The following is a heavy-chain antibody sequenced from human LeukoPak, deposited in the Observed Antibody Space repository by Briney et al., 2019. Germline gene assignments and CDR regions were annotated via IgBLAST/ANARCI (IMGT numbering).Heavy chain of an antibody. D-gene: IGHD2-2*01. CDR2: ISRSSSTI. Sequence: GGSLRLSCAASGFTFSRYSMNWVRQAPGKGLEWVSYISRSSSTIHYADSVKGRFTISRDNSKNTLYLQMNSLRAEDTAVYYCAKDKVPSATLYYFDYWGQGTLVTVSS. J-gene: IGHJ4*02. CDR1: GFTFSRYS. CDR3: AKDKVPSATLYYFDY. V-gene: IGHV3-48*01.